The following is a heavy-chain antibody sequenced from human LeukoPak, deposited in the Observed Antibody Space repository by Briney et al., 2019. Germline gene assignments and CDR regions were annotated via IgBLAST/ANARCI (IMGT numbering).Heavy chain of an antibody. D-gene: IGHD2-21*02. CDR1: GFTFSNYW. V-gene: IGHV3-7*05. Sequence: GGSLRLSCAASGFTFSNYWMSWVRQAPGKGLEWVADIRQDGTQKYYVDSVEGRFTISRDNAKNSLYLQMNSLRVEDTAVYYCARDCGSDCSQAFDIWGQGTMVTVSS. J-gene: IGHJ3*02. CDR2: IRQDGTQK. CDR3: ARDCGSDCSQAFDI.